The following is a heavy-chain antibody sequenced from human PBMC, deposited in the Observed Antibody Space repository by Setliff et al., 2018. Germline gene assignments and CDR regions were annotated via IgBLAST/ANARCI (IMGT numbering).Heavy chain of an antibody. CDR2: VDPEDGET. CDR1: GYTFTDYY. J-gene: IGHJ4*02. Sequence: ASVKVSCKASGYTFTDYYKHWVQQAPGKGLEWMGRVDPEDGETIYAEKFQGRVTITADTSTDTAYMELSSLRSEDTAVYYCAIHYYDSSGYFDYWGQGTLVTVSS. V-gene: IGHV1-69-2*01. CDR3: AIHYYDSSGYFDY. D-gene: IGHD3-22*01.